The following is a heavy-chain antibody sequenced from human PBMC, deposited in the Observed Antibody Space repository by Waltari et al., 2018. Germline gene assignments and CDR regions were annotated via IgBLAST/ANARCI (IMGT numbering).Heavy chain of an antibody. CDR2: IYSGGST. V-gene: IGHV3-53*01. CDR1: GFTVSSHY. CDR3: ARDVSYGSGKTDY. Sequence: EVQLVESGGGLIQPGGSLRLSCAASGFTVSSHYMSWVPQAPGKGLEWVSVIYSGGSTYYADSVKGRFTISRDNSKNTLYLQMNSLRAEDTAVYYCARDVSYGSGKTDYWGQGTLVTVSS. D-gene: IGHD3-10*01. J-gene: IGHJ4*02.